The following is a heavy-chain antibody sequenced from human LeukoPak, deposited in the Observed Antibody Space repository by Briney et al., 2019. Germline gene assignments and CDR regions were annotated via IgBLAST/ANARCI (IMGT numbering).Heavy chain of an antibody. Sequence: GGSLRLSCAASGFTFSSYAMSWVRQAPGKGLEWVSSISGSGGSTYYADSVRGRFTVSRDNSRNTLALQMNSLRAEDTAVYYCAGSPTVDATFDIWGQGTMVTVSS. D-gene: IGHD4-23*01. CDR1: GFTFSSYA. J-gene: IGHJ3*02. CDR2: ISGSGGST. CDR3: AGSPTVDATFDI. V-gene: IGHV3-23*01.